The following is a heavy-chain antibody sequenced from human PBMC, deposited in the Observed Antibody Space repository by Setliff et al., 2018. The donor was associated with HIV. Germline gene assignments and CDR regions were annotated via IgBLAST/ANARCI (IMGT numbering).Heavy chain of an antibody. V-gene: IGHV4-39*02. CDR1: GGSTDSGSYY. D-gene: IGHD6-19*01. J-gene: IGHJ4*02. CDR3: ARDGGSSGWYFVLGYSDY. Sequence: SETLSLSCTVSGGSTDSGSYYWAWIRQPPGKGLEWIGSMYYTGSTYYNPSLKSRVTISIDTSTNQFSLKLNSVTAADTAMYYCARDGGSSGWYFVLGYSDYWGPGTLVTVSS. CDR2: MYYTGST.